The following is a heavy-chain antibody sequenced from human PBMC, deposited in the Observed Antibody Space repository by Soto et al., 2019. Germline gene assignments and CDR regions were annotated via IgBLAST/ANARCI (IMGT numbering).Heavy chain of an antibody. Sequence: ASVKVSCKASGYTFTNYGFTWVRQAPGQGLEWMGWISAYNGNANYGQNFQGRVTMTTDTATSTAHMELRSLRYDDTAIYYCARSSGTYPPSRYYYGLDVWGQGTTVTVSS. J-gene: IGHJ6*02. CDR2: ISAYNGNA. CDR3: ARSSGTYPPSRYYYGLDV. V-gene: IGHV1-18*04. CDR1: GYTFTNYG. D-gene: IGHD1-26*01.